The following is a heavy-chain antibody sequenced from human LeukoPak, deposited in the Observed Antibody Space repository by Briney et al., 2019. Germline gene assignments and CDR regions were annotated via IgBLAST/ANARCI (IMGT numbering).Heavy chain of an antibody. J-gene: IGHJ4*02. CDR1: GGSISSSSYY. Sequence: SETLSLTCTVSGGSISSSSYYWGWIRQPPGKGLEWIGSIYYSGSTYYNPSLKSRVTISVDTSKNQFSLKLSSVTDADTAVYYCARHARGYCSSTSCYAVDYWGQGTLVTVSS. V-gene: IGHV4-39*01. CDR2: IYYSGST. CDR3: ARHARGYCSSTSCYAVDY. D-gene: IGHD2-2*01.